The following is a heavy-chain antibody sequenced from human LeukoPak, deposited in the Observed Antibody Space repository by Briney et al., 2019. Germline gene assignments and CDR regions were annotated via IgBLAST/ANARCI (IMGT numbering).Heavy chain of an antibody. D-gene: IGHD1-26*01. J-gene: IGHJ3*02. CDR2: INYSGST. CDR1: GDSINNYY. CDR3: ARYIVSYPHDAFDI. Sequence: KPSETLSLTCTVSGDSINNYYWSWIRQPPGKGLEWIGNINYSGSTSYNPSLKSRVTISVDTSKKQFSLKLSSVTAADTAFYYCARYIVSYPHDAFDIWGQGTMVTVSS. V-gene: IGHV4-59*01.